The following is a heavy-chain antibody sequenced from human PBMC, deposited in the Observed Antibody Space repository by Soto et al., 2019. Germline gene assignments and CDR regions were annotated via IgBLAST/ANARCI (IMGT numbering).Heavy chain of an antibody. D-gene: IGHD3-9*01. J-gene: IGHJ3*02. CDR1: GFTFSDYY. Sequence: GGSLRLSCAASGFTFSDYYMSWIRQAPGKGLEWVSYISSSGSTIYYADSVKGRFTISRDNAKNSLYLQMNSLRAEDTAVYYCARVDDILTPDAFDIWGQGTMVTVS. CDR3: ARVDDILTPDAFDI. V-gene: IGHV3-11*01. CDR2: ISSSGSTI.